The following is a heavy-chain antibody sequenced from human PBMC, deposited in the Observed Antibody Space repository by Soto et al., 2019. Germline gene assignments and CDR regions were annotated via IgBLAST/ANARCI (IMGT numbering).Heavy chain of an antibody. CDR3: ARDPDSDWNYVDLPWFDP. V-gene: IGHV1-46*01. CDR2: INPSGGST. Sequence: GASVKVSCKASGYTFTSYYMHWVRQAPGQGLEWMGIINPSGGSTSYAQKFQGRVTMTRDTSTSTVYMELSSLRSEDTAVYYCARDPDSDWNYVDLPWFDPWGQGTLVTVS. CDR1: GYTFTSYY. D-gene: IGHD1-7*01. J-gene: IGHJ5*02.